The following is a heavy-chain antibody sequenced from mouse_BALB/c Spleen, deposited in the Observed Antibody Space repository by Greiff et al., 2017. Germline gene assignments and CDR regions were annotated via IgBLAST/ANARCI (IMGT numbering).Heavy chain of an antibody. CDR1: GYTFSSYW. J-gene: IGHJ2*01. V-gene: IGHV1-9*01. Sequence: VQLQQSGAELMKPGASVKISCKATGYTFSSYWIEWVKQRPGHGLEWIGEILPGSGSTNYNEKFKGKATFTADTSSNTSYMQLSSLTSEDSAVYYCARQLGLPYYFDDWGQGTTLTVSS. CDR2: ILPGSGST. CDR3: ARQLGLPYYFDD. D-gene: IGHD3-1*01.